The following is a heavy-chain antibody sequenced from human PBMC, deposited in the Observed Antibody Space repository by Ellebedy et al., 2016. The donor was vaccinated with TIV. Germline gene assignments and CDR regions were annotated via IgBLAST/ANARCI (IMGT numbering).Heavy chain of an antibody. Sequence: MPSETLSLTCSVSGGSVSSTRYYWAWIRQPPGKGLEYIGSVYYSGSPYYNPSFKSRITLSADPSKNQFSLNLRTVTAADTAVYYCARTDPWQPIDDWGQGILVSVSS. J-gene: IGHJ4*02. V-gene: IGHV4-39*01. D-gene: IGHD2-21*02. CDR1: GGSVSSTRYY. CDR3: ARTDPWQPIDD. CDR2: VYYSGSP.